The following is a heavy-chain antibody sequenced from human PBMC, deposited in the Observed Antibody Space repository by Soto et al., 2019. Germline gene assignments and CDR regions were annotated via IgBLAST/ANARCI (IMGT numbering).Heavy chain of an antibody. J-gene: IGHJ6*03. D-gene: IGHD2-15*01. V-gene: IGHV4-59*01. CDR2: IYYSGST. Sequence: SETLSLTCTVSGGSISSYYWSWIRQPPWKGLEWIGYIYYSGSTNYNPSLKSRVTISVDTSKNQFSLKLSSVTAADTAVYYCARADCSGGSCYPPDYYYYYMDVWGKGTTVTV. CDR1: GGSISSYY. CDR3: ARADCSGGSCYPPDYYYYYMDV.